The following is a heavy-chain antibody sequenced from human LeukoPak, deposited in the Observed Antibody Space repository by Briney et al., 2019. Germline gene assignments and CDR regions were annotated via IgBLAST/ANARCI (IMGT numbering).Heavy chain of an antibody. CDR1: GFTFDDYA. V-gene: IGHV3-9*01. CDR2: INWNSGSI. J-gene: IGHJ4*02. CDR3: AKSYYYDSSGFMSH. D-gene: IGHD3-22*01. Sequence: GRSLRLSCAASGFTFDDYAMHWVRHAPGKGLEWVSGINWNSGSIGYADSVKGRFTISRDNAKNSLYLQMNSLRAEDTALYYRAKSYYYDSSGFMSHWGQGTLVTVSS.